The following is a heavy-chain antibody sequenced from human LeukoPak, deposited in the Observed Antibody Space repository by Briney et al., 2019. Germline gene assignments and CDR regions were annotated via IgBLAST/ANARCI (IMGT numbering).Heavy chain of an antibody. Sequence: QSGGSLRLSCAASGFTFSSYGMHWVRQAPGKGLEWVAFIRYDGSNKYYADSVKGRFTTSRDNSKNTLYLQMNSLRAEDTAVYYCARPYDSSGYSPYFDYWGQGTLVTVSS. CDR2: IRYDGSNK. J-gene: IGHJ4*02. CDR1: GFTFSSYG. CDR3: ARPYDSSGYSPYFDY. D-gene: IGHD3-22*01. V-gene: IGHV3-30*02.